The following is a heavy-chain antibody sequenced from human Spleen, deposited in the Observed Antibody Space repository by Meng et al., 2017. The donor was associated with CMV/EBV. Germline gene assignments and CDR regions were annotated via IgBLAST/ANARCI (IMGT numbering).Heavy chain of an antibody. D-gene: IGHD2-2*01. Sequence: GESLKISCGASGFTFKNFCMSWVRQAPGKGLEWVAIIRQDGNEKYYVDSVKGRFTISRDNADNSLYLQMDSLRAEDTAVYFCARGERDCSSTSCYPIYYGMDVWGQGTTVTVSS. CDR1: GFTFKNFC. J-gene: IGHJ6*02. CDR2: IRQDGNEK. V-gene: IGHV3-7*01. CDR3: ARGERDCSSTSCYPIYYGMDV.